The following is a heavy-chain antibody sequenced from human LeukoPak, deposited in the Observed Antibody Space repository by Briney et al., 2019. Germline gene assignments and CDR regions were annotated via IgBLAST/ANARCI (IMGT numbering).Heavy chain of an antibody. D-gene: IGHD3-9*01. V-gene: IGHV1-8*01. CDR2: MNPNSGNT. Sequence: GASVKVSCKASGYTFTSYDINWVRQATGQGLEWMGWMNPNSGNTGYAQKFQGRVTMTRNTSISTAYMELSSLRSEDTAVYYCARGNYYDILTGYYNPSGMDVWGQGTTVTVSS. CDR1: GYTFTSYD. J-gene: IGHJ6*02. CDR3: ARGNYYDILTGYYNPSGMDV.